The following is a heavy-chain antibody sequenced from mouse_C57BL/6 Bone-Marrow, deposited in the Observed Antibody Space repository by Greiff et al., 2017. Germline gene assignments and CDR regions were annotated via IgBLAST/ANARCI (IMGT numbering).Heavy chain of an antibody. Sequence: EVHLVESGGGLVQPQGSLKLSCAASGFSFNTYAMNWVRQAPGKGLEWVARIRSKSNNYATYYADSVKDRFTIYRDDSESMLYLQMNNLKTEDTAMYYSVRHEETGYFDYWGQGTTLTVSS. CDR1: GFSFNTYA. CDR3: VRHEETGYFDY. CDR2: IRSKSNNYAT. V-gene: IGHV10-1*01. J-gene: IGHJ2*01.